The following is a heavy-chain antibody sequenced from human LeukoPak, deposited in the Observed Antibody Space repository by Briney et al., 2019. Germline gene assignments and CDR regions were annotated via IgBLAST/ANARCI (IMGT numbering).Heavy chain of an antibody. CDR2: INHSGST. D-gene: IGHD2-15*01. CDR1: GGSFSGYY. V-gene: IGHV4-34*01. J-gene: IGHJ4*02. Sequence: SETLSLTCAVYGGSFSGYYWGWIRQPPGKGLEWIGEINHSGSTNYNPSLKSRVTISVDTSKNQFSLKLSAVTAADTAVYYCARAPLLRSYYFDYWGQGTLVTVSS. CDR3: ARAPLLRSYYFDY.